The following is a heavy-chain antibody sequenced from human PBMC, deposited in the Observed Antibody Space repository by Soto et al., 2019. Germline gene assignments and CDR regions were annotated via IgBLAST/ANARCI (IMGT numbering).Heavy chain of an antibody. V-gene: IGHV3-30-3*01. D-gene: IGHD6-6*01. CDR3: ARARDLMYSSLSYDY. Sequence: GGSLRLSCAASGFTFSSYAMHWVRQAPGKGLEWVAVISYDGSNKYYADSVKGRFTISRDNSKNTLYLQMNSLRAEDTAVYYCARARDLMYSSLSYDYWGQGTLVTVSS. J-gene: IGHJ4*02. CDR1: GFTFSSYA. CDR2: ISYDGSNK.